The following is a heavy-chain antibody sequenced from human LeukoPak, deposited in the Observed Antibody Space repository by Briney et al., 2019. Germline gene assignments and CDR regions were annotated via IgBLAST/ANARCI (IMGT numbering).Heavy chain of an antibody. CDR1: GFTVSSNY. CDR3: TRDFDFSSAI. V-gene: IGHV3-53*01. J-gene: IGHJ4*02. Sequence: GGSLRLSYAASGFTVSSNYMSWVRQAPGKGLEWVSVIYSGGSTYYADSVKGRFTTSRDNAKNTLFLQMNSLRAEDTAVYYCTRDFDFSSAIWGQGTLVTVSS. CDR2: IYSGGST. D-gene: IGHD3-3*01.